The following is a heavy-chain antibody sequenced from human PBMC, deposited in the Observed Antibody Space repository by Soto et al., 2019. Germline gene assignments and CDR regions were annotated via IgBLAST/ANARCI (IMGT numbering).Heavy chain of an antibody. CDR1: GYTFTNYG. CDR2: ISAYNGNT. CDR3: ARDSPPVDY. V-gene: IGHV1-18*01. J-gene: IGHJ4*02. Sequence: PGGSLRLSCKASGYTFTNYGISWVRQAPGQGLEWMGWISAYNGNTKYAQKLQGRVTMTTDTSTSTAYMELRSLRSDDTAVYYCARDSPPVDYWGQGTLVTVSS.